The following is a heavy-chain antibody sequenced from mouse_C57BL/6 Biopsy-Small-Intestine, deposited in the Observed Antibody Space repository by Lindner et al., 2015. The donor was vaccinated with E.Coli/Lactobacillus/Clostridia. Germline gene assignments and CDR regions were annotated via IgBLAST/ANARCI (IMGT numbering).Heavy chain of an antibody. CDR1: GYSFTGYY. V-gene: IGHV1-42*01. CDR3: ARWDGGFYYAMDY. D-gene: IGHD4-1*01. Sequence: VQLQESGPELVKPGASVKISCKASGYSFTGYYMNWVKQSPEKSLEWIGEINPSTGGTTYNQKFKAKATLTVDKSSSTAYMQLKSLTSEDSAVYYCARWDGGFYYAMDYWGQGTSVTVSS. J-gene: IGHJ4*01. CDR2: INPSTGGT.